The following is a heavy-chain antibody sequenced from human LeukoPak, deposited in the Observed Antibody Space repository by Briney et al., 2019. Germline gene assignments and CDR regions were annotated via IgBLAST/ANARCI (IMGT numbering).Heavy chain of an antibody. D-gene: IGHD6-13*01. V-gene: IGHV4-59*01. Sequence: SETLSLTCTVSGGSINSYYWSWIRQPPGKGLEWIGYIYDSGSTNYNPSLKSRVTISVDTSKNQFSLKLTSVTAADTAVYYCASSYSSSWPRFDYWGQGTLVAVSS. CDR2: IYDSGST. CDR3: ASSYSSSWPRFDY. CDR1: GGSINSYY. J-gene: IGHJ4*02.